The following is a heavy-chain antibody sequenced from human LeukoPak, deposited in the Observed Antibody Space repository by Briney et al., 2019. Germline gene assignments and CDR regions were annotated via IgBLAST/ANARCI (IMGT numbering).Heavy chain of an antibody. CDR1: GYIFTGYY. Sequence: GASVKVSCKASGYIFTGYYINWVRQAPGQGPEWMGRINPNSGGTNYARKYQGRVTMTRDASIRTAYLELSSLTSDESALYFCARVNSISWSKSFDYWGQGTPVTVSS. J-gene: IGHJ4*02. CDR3: ARVNSISWSKSFDY. CDR2: INPNSGGT. V-gene: IGHV1-2*06. D-gene: IGHD6-13*01.